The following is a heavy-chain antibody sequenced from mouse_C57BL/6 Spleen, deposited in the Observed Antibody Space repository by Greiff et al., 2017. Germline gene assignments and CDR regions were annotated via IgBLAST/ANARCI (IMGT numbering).Heavy chain of an antibody. CDR1: GFTFSDFY. J-gene: IGHJ4*01. CDR2: SRNKANDYTT. V-gene: IGHV7-1*01. CDR3: ARDGGLADYAMDY. Sequence: EVQVVESGGGLVQSGRSLRLSCATSGFTFSDFYMEWVRQAPGKGLEWIAASRNKANDYTTEYSASVKGRFIVSRDTSQSILYLQMSALRAEDTAIYYGARDGGLADYAMDYWGQGTSVTVSS.